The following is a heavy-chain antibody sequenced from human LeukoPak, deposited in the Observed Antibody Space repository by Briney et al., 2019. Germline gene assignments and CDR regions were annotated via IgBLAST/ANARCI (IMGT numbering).Heavy chain of an antibody. Sequence: GGSLRLSCAASGFTVSSNYMSWVRQAPGKGLECVSVIYSGGSTYYADSVKGRFTISRHNSKNTLYLQMNSLRAEDTAVYYCAVWYGDFFDYWGQGTLVTVSS. D-gene: IGHD4-17*01. CDR2: IYSGGST. CDR1: GFTVSSNY. J-gene: IGHJ4*02. V-gene: IGHV3-53*04. CDR3: AVWYGDFFDY.